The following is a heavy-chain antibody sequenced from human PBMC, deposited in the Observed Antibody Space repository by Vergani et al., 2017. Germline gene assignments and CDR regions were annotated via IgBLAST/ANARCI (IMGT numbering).Heavy chain of an antibody. CDR2: IRYDGSNK. J-gene: IGHJ4*02. Sequence: QVQLVESGGGVVQPGGSLILSCAASGFTFSSYGMHWVRQAPGKGLEWVAFIRYDGSNKYYADSVKGRFTISRDNSKNTLYLQMNSLRAEDTAVYYCAKXPPWDSSGWYYFDYWGQGTLVTVSS. V-gene: IGHV3-30*02. D-gene: IGHD6-19*01. CDR3: AKXPPWDSSGWYYFDY. CDR1: GFTFSSYG.